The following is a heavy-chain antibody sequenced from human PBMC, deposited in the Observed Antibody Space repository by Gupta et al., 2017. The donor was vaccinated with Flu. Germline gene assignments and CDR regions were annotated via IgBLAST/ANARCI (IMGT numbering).Heavy chain of an antibody. CDR1: SYSISSGYY. J-gene: IGHJ6*02. Sequence: QVQLQESGPGLVKPSETLSLTCDVSSYSISSGYYWGWIRQSPGKGLEWIGSIYHTGSTYYSPSLRSRASISIDPSKNQFSLNLSSVTAADTAVYYCARDSAPDYDFWGSSPYSYYGLDVWGQGTTVTVSS. D-gene: IGHD3-3*01. CDR3: ARDSAPDYDFWGSSPYSYYGLDV. CDR2: IYHTGST. V-gene: IGHV4-38-2*02.